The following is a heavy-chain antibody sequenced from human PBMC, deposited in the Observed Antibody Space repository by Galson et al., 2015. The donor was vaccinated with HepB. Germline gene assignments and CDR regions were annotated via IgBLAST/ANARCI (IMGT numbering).Heavy chain of an antibody. CDR2: IRSKGNSYAT. D-gene: IGHD2-21*02. J-gene: IGHJ3*02. V-gene: IGHV3-73*01. Sequence: SLRLSCAASGFTFSGSAMHWVRQASGKGLEWVGRIRSKGNSYATAYAASVKGRFTISRDDSKKTAYLQMNSLKTEDTAVYYCSSQQGCGGDCPWAFDIWGQGTMVTVSS. CDR3: SSQQGCGGDCPWAFDI. CDR1: GFTFSGSA.